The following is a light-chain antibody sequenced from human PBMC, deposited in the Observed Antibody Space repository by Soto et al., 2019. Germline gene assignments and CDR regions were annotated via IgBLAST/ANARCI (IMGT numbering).Light chain of an antibody. CDR1: QSISSN. V-gene: IGKV3-20*01. CDR2: GAS. Sequence: EIVLTQSPGTLSVSPGGRATLSCRASQSISSNLAWYQQKPGRAPRLLIYGASSRATGIPDRFSGSGSGTDFTLTISRLEPEDFAVYYCQQYGSSPPVTFGQGTKVDIK. CDR3: QQYGSSPPVT. J-gene: IGKJ1*01.